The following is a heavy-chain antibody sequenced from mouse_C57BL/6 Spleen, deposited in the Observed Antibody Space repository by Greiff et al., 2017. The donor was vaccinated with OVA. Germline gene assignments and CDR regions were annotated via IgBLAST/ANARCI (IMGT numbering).Heavy chain of an antibody. CDR1: GYTFTEYT. CDR2: FYPGSGSI. J-gene: IGHJ4*01. CDR3: ARHEENYYGSSYYYAMDY. D-gene: IGHD1-1*01. Sequence: VQLQQSGAELVKPGASVKLSCKASGYTFTEYTIHWVKQRSGQGLEWIGWFYPGSGSIKYNEKFKDKATLTADKSSSTVYMELSRLTSEDSAVYFCARHEENYYGSSYYYAMDYWGQGTSVTVSS. V-gene: IGHV1-62-2*01.